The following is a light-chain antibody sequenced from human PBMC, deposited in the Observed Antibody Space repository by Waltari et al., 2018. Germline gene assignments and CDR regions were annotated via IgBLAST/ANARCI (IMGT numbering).Light chain of an antibody. J-gene: IGLJ1*01. CDR1: NIGSYS. Sequence: SYVLTQPPSVSVAPGETASIPCGGDNIGSYSVHWYQQKPGQAPVLVIFYDSDRPSGIPARFSGSNSGNTATLTITSVEAGDEARYYCQVWHADIDPGVFGTETEVTVL. CDR3: QVWHADIDPGV. V-gene: IGLV3-21*04. CDR2: YDS.